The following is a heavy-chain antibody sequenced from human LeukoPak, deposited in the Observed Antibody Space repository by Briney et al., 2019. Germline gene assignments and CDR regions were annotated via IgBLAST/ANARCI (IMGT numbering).Heavy chain of an antibody. Sequence: ASVKVSCKASGYTFTSYGISWVRQAPGQGLEWMRWISAYNDNTNYAQKLQGRLTMTTDTSTSTAYMELRSLRSDDTAVYYCARVHYDILTGYSYFDYWGQGTLVTVSS. CDR3: ARVHYDILTGYSYFDY. D-gene: IGHD3-9*01. CDR1: GYTFTSYG. V-gene: IGHV1-18*01. CDR2: ISAYNDNT. J-gene: IGHJ4*02.